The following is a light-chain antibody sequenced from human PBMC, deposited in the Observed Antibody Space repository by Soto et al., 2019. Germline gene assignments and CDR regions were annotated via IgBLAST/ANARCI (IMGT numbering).Light chain of an antibody. J-gene: IGKJ2*01. Sequence: EIVMTQSPATLSVSPGERATLSCRASQSISTELACYQQKPGQPPRLLIYSVSTRATGVPARFTGSGSVSEFTLTISGLQSEDFAVYYCQQGHNWPLTFGQGTRLEI. CDR3: QQGHNWPLT. V-gene: IGKV3-15*01. CDR1: QSISTE. CDR2: SVS.